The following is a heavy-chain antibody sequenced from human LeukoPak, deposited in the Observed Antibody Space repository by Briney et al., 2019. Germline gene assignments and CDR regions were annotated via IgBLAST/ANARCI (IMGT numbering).Heavy chain of an antibody. D-gene: IGHD2-2*01. V-gene: IGHV3-7*01. Sequence: GGSLRLSCAASGFTFRSYWMSWLRQAPGKGPEWVANIRQDGNEKYYMDSVEGRFTISRDNAKKSLYLQMNSLRADDTAMYYCARDFSAQVPVTIHDNWFDPWGQGTLVTVSS. CDR1: GFTFRSYW. CDR3: ARDFSAQVPVTIHDNWFDP. J-gene: IGHJ5*02. CDR2: IRQDGNEK.